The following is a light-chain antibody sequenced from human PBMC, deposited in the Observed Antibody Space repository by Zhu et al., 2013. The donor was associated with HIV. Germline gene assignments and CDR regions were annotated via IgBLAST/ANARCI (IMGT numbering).Light chain of an antibody. J-gene: IGKJ5*01. Sequence: EIRMTQTPSTLPASVGDRVTITCRASQSVSKWVAWYQQKPGKAPKLLIYDASTLETGVPLRFRGSGSGTEFTLTISSLHPDDFATYYCQQYNSYSPITFGQGTRVDIK. CDR3: QQYNSYSPIT. CDR2: DAS. V-gene: IGKV1-5*01. CDR1: QSVSKW.